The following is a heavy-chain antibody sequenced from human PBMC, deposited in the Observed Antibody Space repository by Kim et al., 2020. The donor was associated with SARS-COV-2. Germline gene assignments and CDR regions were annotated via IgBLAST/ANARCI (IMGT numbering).Heavy chain of an antibody. CDR3: ARIDRNYYDSSGYYYVIDL. J-gene: IGHJ5*02. D-gene: IGHD3-22*01. V-gene: IGHV2-70*01. Sequence: SGPTLVKPTQTLTLTCSCAGFSLTTNGFCVTWIRQPPGRALEWLATIDWDDDTYYRTSLQTRLTISKDTSKNEVLLTMTNMDPADTATYYCARIDRNYYDSSGYYYVIDLWGQGTLVTVSS. CDR1: GFSLTTNGFC. CDR2: IDWDDDT.